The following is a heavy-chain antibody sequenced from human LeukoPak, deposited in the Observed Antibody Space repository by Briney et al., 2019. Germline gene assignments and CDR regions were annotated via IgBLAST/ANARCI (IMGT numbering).Heavy chain of an antibody. V-gene: IGHV3-23*01. CDR1: GFAFSNYA. J-gene: IGHJ4*02. Sequence: GGSLRLSCAASGFAFSNYAMSWVRQAPGKGLEWVSAISGTGGNTYYAASVKGRFTISRDNSKNTLHLQMNSLRAENTAVYYCAKDATIAPRLVDYWGQGTLVTVSS. CDR3: AKDATIAPRLVDY. CDR2: ISGTGGNT. D-gene: IGHD6-6*01.